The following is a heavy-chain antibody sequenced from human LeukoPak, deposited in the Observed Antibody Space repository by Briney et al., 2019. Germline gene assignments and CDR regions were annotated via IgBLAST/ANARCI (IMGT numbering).Heavy chain of an antibody. D-gene: IGHD3-22*01. Sequence: GGSLRLSCAASGFTFSSYWMSWVRQAPGKGLEWVANIKQDGSEEYYVDSVKGRFTISRDNAKNSLYLQMNSLRAEDTAVYYCARIDYYDSSGYSYYFDYWGQGTLVTVSS. CDR2: IKQDGSEE. V-gene: IGHV3-7*01. CDR1: GFTFSSYW. CDR3: ARIDYYDSSGYSYYFDY. J-gene: IGHJ4*02.